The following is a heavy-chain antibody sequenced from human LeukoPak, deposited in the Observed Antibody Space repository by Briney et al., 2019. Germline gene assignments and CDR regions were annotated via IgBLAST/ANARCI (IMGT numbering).Heavy chain of an antibody. D-gene: IGHD6-19*01. Sequence: SETLSLTCTVSGRSISSSSYYWGWIRQPPGKGLEWIGSIYYSGSTYYNPSLKSRVTISVDTSKNQFSLKLSSVTAADTAVYYCARHSHSSGWYLYAFDIWGQGTMVIVSS. J-gene: IGHJ3*02. CDR1: GRSISSSSYY. V-gene: IGHV4-39*01. CDR2: IYYSGST. CDR3: ARHSHSSGWYLYAFDI.